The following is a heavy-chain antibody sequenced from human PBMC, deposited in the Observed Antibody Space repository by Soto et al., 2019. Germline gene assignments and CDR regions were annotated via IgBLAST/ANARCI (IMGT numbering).Heavy chain of an antibody. V-gene: IGHV1-69*02. Sequence: ASVKVSCKASGGTFSSYTISWVRQAPGQGLEWMGRIIPILGIANYAQKFQGRVTITADKSTSTAYMELSSLRSEDTAVYYCARALHPYDFWSGIFDYWGQGTLVTVSS. D-gene: IGHD3-3*01. J-gene: IGHJ4*02. CDR2: IIPILGIA. CDR1: GGTFSSYT. CDR3: ARALHPYDFWSGIFDY.